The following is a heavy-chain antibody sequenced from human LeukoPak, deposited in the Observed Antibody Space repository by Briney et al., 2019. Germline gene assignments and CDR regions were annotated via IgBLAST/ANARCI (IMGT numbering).Heavy chain of an antibody. CDR2: IGSSGSPT. CDR3: ARRPYSDTSGRLSDV. Sequence: GGSLRLSCAASGFTFSSHAMSWVRQAPGKGLEWISYIGSSGSPTHYADSVGGRFTISRDNAKNSLYLQMNSLRDEDTAVYFCARRPYSDTSGRLSDVWGQGTTVTVSS. D-gene: IGHD3-22*01. J-gene: IGHJ6*02. V-gene: IGHV3-48*02. CDR1: GFTFSSHA.